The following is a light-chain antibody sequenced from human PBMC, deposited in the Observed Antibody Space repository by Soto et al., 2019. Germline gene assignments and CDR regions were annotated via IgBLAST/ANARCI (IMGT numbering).Light chain of an antibody. CDR1: QDISNY. Sequence: IQMTPSPSSLSASVGDRVTITCQASQDISNYLNWYQQKPGKAPKLLIFDASNVETGVPSRFSGSGYGTDFTFTLHSLQPEDAATYSCQQYEDLPLTFGGGTKVGIK. V-gene: IGKV1-33*01. J-gene: IGKJ4*01. CDR3: QQYEDLPLT. CDR2: DAS.